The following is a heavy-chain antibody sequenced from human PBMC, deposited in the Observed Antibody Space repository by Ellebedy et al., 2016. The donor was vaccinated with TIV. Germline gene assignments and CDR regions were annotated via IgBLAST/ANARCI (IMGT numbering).Heavy chain of an antibody. J-gene: IGHJ4*02. V-gene: IGHV3-23*01. CDR2: ISGSGGST. CDR3: AKAGYSSSWYIDY. CDR1: GFTFSSYA. Sequence: GESLKISCAASGFTFSSYAMSWVRQAPGKGLEWVSAISGSGGSTYYADSVKGRFTISRDNSKNTLYLQMNSLRAEDTAVYYCAKAGYSSSWYIDYWGQGALVTVSS. D-gene: IGHD6-13*01.